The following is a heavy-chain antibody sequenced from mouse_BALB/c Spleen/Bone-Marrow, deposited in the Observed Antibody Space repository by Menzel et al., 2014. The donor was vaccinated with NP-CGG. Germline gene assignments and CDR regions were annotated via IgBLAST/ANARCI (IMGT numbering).Heavy chain of an antibody. D-gene: IGHD2-10*02. CDR3: AQYGI. J-gene: IGHJ3*01. CDR1: GFTFSSYG. CDR2: ISSGGSYT. Sequence: EVKLMESGGDLVKPGGSLKLSCAASGFTFSSYGMSWVRQTPDKRLEWVATISSGGSYTYYPDSVKGRFTISRDNAKNTPYLQMSRLKCENTAMYYSAQYGIWGQGTLVTVSA. V-gene: IGHV5-6*01.